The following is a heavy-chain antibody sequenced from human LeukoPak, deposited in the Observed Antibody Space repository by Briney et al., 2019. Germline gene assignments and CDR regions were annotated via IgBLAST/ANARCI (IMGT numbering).Heavy chain of an antibody. Sequence: GGSLRLSCAASGFTFSRYAMSWVRQAPGKGLEWVSTVSNSGGSTYYPDSVKGRFTISRDNSKKTLYLQMNSLRAEDTAVYYCARDLTAYFDYWGQGTLVTVSS. D-gene: IGHD3-16*01. J-gene: IGHJ4*02. CDR1: GFTFSRYA. CDR2: VSNSGGST. CDR3: ARDLTAYFDY. V-gene: IGHV3-23*01.